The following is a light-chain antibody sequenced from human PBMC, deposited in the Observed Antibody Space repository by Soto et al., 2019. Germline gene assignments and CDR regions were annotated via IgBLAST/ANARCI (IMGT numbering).Light chain of an antibody. Sequence: DIVMTQSPLSLPVTPGEPASISCKSSQSLLHSNGYNYLDWYLQKPGQSPQLLISLGSHRASGVPDRFSGSGSGTDSTLKISRLEAEDVGVYYCMQALQTPITFGQGTRLEIE. J-gene: IGKJ5*01. V-gene: IGKV2-28*01. CDR1: QSLLHSNGYNY. CDR3: MQALQTPIT. CDR2: LGS.